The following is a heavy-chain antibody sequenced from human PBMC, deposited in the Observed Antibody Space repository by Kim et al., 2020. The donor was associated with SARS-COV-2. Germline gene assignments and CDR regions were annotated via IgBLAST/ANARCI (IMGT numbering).Heavy chain of an antibody. CDR3: ALSLGGIAARLDY. CDR1: GFTFSDYY. CDR2: ISSSSSYT. D-gene: IGHD6-6*01. J-gene: IGHJ4*02. V-gene: IGHV3-11*06. Sequence: GGSLRLSCAASGFTFSDYYMSWIRQAPGKGLEWVSYISSSSSYTNYADSVKGRFTISRDNAKNSLYLQMNSLRAEDTAVYYCALSLGGIAARLDYWGQGTLVTVSS.